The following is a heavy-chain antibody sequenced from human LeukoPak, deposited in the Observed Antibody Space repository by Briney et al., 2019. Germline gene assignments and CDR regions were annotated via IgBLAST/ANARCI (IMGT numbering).Heavy chain of an antibody. CDR1: GFTFSSYA. D-gene: IGHD3-22*01. V-gene: IGHV3-30*07. CDR2: ISFDGSNK. Sequence: PGGSLRLSCAASGFTFSSYAMHWVRQASGKGLEWVAVISFDGSNKYYADSVKGRFTISRDNSKNTLYLQMNSLKTEDTAVYYCTTAYYYDSSGYYSFDYWGQGTLVTVSS. CDR3: TTAYYYDSSGYYSFDY. J-gene: IGHJ4*02.